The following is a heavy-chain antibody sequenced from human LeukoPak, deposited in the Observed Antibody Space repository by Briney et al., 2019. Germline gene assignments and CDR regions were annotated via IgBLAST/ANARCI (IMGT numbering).Heavy chain of an antibody. Sequence: GESLKISCKGSGFIFTGYWIVWVRQMPGKGLELMGIIYPADSETTYSPSFQGQITISADRSSTTAHLQWSSLKASDTAIYYCARATCVNGICYTLYWGQGSLVTVSS. CDR2: IYPADSET. J-gene: IGHJ4*02. CDR1: GFIFTGYW. D-gene: IGHD2-8*01. CDR3: ARATCVNGICYTLY. V-gene: IGHV5-51*01.